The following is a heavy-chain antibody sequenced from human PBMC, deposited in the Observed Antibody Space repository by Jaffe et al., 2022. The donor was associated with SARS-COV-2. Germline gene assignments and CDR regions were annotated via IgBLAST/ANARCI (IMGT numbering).Heavy chain of an antibody. J-gene: IGHJ4*02. V-gene: IGHV3-48*03. Sequence: EVQLVESGGGLVQPGGSLRLSCAASGFTFSSYEMNWVRQAPGKGLEWVSYISSSGSTIYYADSVKGRFTISRDNAKNSLYLQMNSLRAEDTAVYYCARAARDIVVVPAAMLLDYWGQGTLVTVSS. CDR2: ISSSGSTI. CDR3: ARAARDIVVVPAAMLLDY. D-gene: IGHD2-2*01. CDR1: GFTFSSYE.